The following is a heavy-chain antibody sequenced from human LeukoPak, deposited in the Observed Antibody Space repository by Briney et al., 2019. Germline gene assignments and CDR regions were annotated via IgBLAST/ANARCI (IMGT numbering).Heavy chain of an antibody. V-gene: IGHV3-48*02. CDR2: ISSTTTIT. J-gene: IGHJ4*02. CDR1: GFTFSSYA. D-gene: IGHD6-19*01. Sequence: SGGSVRLSCAASGFTFSSYAMHWVRQAPGKGLEWISYISSTTTITYYADSVKGRFTISRDNAKNSLYLQMNSLRDEVTAVYYCVAGTELVYWGQGTLVTVSS. CDR3: VAGTELVY.